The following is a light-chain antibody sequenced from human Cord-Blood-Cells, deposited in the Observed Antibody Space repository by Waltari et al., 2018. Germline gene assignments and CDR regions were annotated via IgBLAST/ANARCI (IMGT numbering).Light chain of an antibody. J-gene: IGKJ1*01. V-gene: IGKV6-21*01. CDR3: HQRRSLPWT. CDR2: NAS. Sequence: EIVLTQSPDFQSVTPKEKVTITCRASQSIGSRLHWYQRKPDQSPKLLIKNASQSSSEVASRFSGSGSGTDFPLTINILEAEDAATYYYHQRRSLPWTFGQGTKVEIK. CDR1: QSIGSR.